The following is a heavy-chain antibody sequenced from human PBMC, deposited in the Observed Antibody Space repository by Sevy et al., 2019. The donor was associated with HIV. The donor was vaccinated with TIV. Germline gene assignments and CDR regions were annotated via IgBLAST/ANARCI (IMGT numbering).Heavy chain of an antibody. CDR1: GGSINSDH. J-gene: IGHJ3*02. CDR2: VYYIGGT. V-gene: IGHV4-59*08. Sequence: SETLSLTCTVSGGSINSDHWNWIRQPPGKGLEWIGYVYYIGGTNYNPSLKNRVTISVDRTKNQFSLKLTSVTAADTAVYYCARRNDYAIWGQGTMVTVSS. D-gene: IGHD2-2*01. CDR3: ARRNDYAI.